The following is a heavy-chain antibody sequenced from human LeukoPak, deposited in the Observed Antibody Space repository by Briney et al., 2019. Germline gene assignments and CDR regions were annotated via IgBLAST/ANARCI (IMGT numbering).Heavy chain of an antibody. CDR3: AKDLGDYSNYGGGFDY. CDR1: GFTFDDYA. V-gene: IGHV3-9*03. D-gene: IGHD4-11*01. CDR2: ISWNSGSI. Sequence: GGSLRLSCAASGFTFDDYAMHWVRQAPGKGLEWVSGISWNSGSIGYADSVKGRFTISRDNAKNSLYLQMNSLRAEDMALYYCAKDLGDYSNYGGGFDYWGQGTLVTVSS. J-gene: IGHJ4*02.